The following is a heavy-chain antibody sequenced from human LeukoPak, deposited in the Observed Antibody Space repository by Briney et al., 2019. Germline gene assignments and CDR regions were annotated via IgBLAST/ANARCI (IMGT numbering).Heavy chain of an antibody. CDR1: GFTFSSYA. CDR2: ISYDGSNK. Sequence: GGSLRLSCAAFGFTFSSYAMHWVRQAPGKGLEWVAVISYDGSNKYYADSVKGRFTISRDNSKNTLYLQMNSLRAEDTAVYYCARGGIAVAGLAFDIWGQGTMVTVSS. J-gene: IGHJ3*02. V-gene: IGHV3-30*04. D-gene: IGHD6-19*01. CDR3: ARGGIAVAGLAFDI.